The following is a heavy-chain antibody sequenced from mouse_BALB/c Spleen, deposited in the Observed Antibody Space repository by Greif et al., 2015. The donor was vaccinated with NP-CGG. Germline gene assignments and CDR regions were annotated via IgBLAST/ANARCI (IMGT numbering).Heavy chain of an antibody. D-gene: IGHD4-1*01. Sequence: VQVVESGAELAKPGASVKMSCKASGYTFTSYWMHWVKQRPGQGLEWIGYINPSTGYTEYNQKFKDKATLTADKSSSTAYMQLSSLTSEDSAVYYCANWDAYWGQGTLVTVSA. V-gene: IGHV1-7*01. CDR2: INPSTGYT. CDR3: ANWDAY. J-gene: IGHJ3*01. CDR1: GYTFTSYW.